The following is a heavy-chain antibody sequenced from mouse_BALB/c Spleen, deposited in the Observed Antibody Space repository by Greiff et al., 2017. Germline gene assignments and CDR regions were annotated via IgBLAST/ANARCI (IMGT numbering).Heavy chain of an antibody. V-gene: IGHV5-9-4*01. J-gene: IGHJ2*01. CDR1: GFTFSSYA. Sequence: EVMLVEFGGGLVKPGGSLKLSCAASGFTFSSYAMSWVRQSPEKRLEWVAEISSGGSYTYYPDTVTGRFTISRDNAKNTLYLEMSSLRSEDTAMYYCARIYYGYDVNYFDYWGQGTTLTVSS. CDR3: ARIYYGYDVNYFDY. CDR2: ISSGGSYT. D-gene: IGHD2-2*01.